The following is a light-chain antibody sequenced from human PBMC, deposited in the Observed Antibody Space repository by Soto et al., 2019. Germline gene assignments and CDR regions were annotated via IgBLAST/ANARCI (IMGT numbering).Light chain of an antibody. CDR1: QSISTY. CDR3: QHYNSYSEA. J-gene: IGKJ1*01. V-gene: IGKV1-39*01. CDR2: TAS. Sequence: DIQMTQSPSSLSASVGDRVTITCRASQSISTYLNWYQQKPGKAPKLLIYTASSLQSGVPSRFSGRRSGTEFTLTISSLQPDDFATYYCQHYNSYSEAFGQGTKV.